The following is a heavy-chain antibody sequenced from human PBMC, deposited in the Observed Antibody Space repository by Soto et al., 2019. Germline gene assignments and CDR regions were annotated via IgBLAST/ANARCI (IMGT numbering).Heavy chain of an antibody. CDR2: INAGNGNT. V-gene: IGHV1-3*01. CDR1: GYTFTSYA. J-gene: IGHJ6*02. CDR3: ASAYCGGDCSNYYYGMDV. D-gene: IGHD2-21*02. Sequence: ASVKVSCKASGYTFTSYAMHWVLQAPGQRLEWMGWINAGNGNTKYSQKFQGRVTITRDTSASTAYMELSSLRSEDTAVYYCASAYCGGDCSNYYYGMDVWGQGTTVTVSS.